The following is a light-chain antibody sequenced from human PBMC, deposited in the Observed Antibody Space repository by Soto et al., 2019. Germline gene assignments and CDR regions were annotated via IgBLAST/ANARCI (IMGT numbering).Light chain of an antibody. CDR3: QQYGSSPPWT. J-gene: IGKJ1*01. Sequence: EVVMTQSPATLSVSPGERATLSCRASQSVSNSYLAWYQQKPGQAPRLLIYGASSRATGIPDRFSGSGSGTDFTVTISRLEPEDFAVYYCQQYGSSPPWTFGQGTKVDIK. CDR2: GAS. CDR1: QSVSNSY. V-gene: IGKV3-20*01.